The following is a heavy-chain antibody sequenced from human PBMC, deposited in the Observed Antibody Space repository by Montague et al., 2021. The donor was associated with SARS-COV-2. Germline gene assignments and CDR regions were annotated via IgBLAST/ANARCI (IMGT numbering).Heavy chain of an antibody. CDR1: GFTFSSYG. D-gene: IGHD3-10*01. V-gene: IGHV3-33*01. Sequence: SLRLSCAASGFTFSSYGMHWVRQAPGKGLEWVAAIWYDGSNKYYADSVKGRFTISRDNSKNTLYLQMNSLRAEDTAVYYCARAITMVRGVYRGLPGDYYGMDVWGQGTTVTVSS. J-gene: IGHJ6*02. CDR2: IWYDGSNK. CDR3: ARAITMVRGVYRGLPGDYYGMDV.